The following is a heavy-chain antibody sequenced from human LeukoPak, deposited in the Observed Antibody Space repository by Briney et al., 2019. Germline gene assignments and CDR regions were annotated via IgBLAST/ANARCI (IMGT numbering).Heavy chain of an antibody. D-gene: IGHD6-13*01. J-gene: IGHJ4*02. CDR2: ISSSSSYI. Sequence: GGSLRLSCAASGFTFSTYSMNWVRQAPGKGLEWVSSISSSSSYIYYADPVKGRFTISRDNAKNSLYLQMNSLRAEDTAAYYCARGGIAAAGRVRFVDYWGQGTLVTVPS. CDR3: ARGGIAAAGRVRFVDY. V-gene: IGHV3-21*01. CDR1: GFTFSTYS.